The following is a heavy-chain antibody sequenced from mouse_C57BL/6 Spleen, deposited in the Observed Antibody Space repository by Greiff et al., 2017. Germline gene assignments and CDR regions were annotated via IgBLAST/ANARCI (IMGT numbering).Heavy chain of an antibody. CDR3: VRGGSLYYGSSYGYFDV. J-gene: IGHJ1*03. CDR2: IRSKSSNYAT. Sequence: EVQLVESGGGLVQPKGSLKLSCAASGFTFNTYAMHWVRQAPGKGLEWVARIRSKSSNYATYYADSVKDRFTISRDDSQSMIYLQMNNLKTEDTAMYYCVRGGSLYYGSSYGYFDVWGTGTTVTVSS. D-gene: IGHD1-1*01. V-gene: IGHV10-3*01. CDR1: GFTFNTYA.